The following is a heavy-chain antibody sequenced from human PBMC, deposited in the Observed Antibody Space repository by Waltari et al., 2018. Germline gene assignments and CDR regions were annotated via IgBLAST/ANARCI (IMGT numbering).Heavy chain of an antibody. J-gene: IGHJ3*02. Sequence: QVHLQESGPGLAKPSQTLSLTCSVSGASINSGDYYWSWIRQPPGKGLEWIGYISYSGTTYYTPSLKSISLDTAKNDFSLEVRAVTAADTAMYYCARVDTIFGVVPHADAFDIWGQGTMVTVAS. CDR3: ARVDTIFGVVPHADAFDI. CDR2: ISYSGTT. V-gene: IGHV4-30-4*08. D-gene: IGHD3-3*01. CDR1: GASINSGDYY.